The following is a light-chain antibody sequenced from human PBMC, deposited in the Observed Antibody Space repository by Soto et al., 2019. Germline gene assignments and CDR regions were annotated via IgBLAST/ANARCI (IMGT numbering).Light chain of an antibody. Sequence: QSALTQPASVSGSPGQSITISCTGTNSDVGSYNFVSWYQQHPGRAPKLMLYEVSNRPSGVSNRFSGSKSGNTASLTISGLQAEDQADYYCSSYTRSSTLGVFGGRTKLTVL. CDR1: NSDVGSYNF. V-gene: IGLV2-14*01. CDR3: SSYTRSSTLGV. CDR2: EVS. J-gene: IGLJ2*01.